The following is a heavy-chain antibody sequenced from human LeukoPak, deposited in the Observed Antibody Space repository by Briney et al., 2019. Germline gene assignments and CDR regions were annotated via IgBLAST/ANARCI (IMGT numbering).Heavy chain of an antibody. CDR3: ARPYYYDSSGYSYYFDY. CDR2: IYPGDSDT. V-gene: IGHV5-51*01. Sequence: GESLKISCKGSGYSFTSYWIGWVRQMPGKGLEWMGIIYPGDSDTRYSPSFQGQVTISADKSISTAYLQWSSLKASDTAMYYCARPYYYDSSGYSYYFDYWGQGTLVTVFS. CDR1: GYSFTSYW. D-gene: IGHD3-22*01. J-gene: IGHJ4*02.